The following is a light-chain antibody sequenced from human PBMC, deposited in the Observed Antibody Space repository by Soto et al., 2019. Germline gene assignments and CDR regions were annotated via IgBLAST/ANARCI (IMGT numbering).Light chain of an antibody. CDR3: QQYKDWPTP. V-gene: IGKV1-5*01. J-gene: IGKJ1*01. CDR2: DAS. Sequence: DIQMTQSPSTLSASVGDSVTITCRASQNIRNWLAWYQQKPGKAPNPLIYDASSLKSGVPARFSGSGSGTEFSLTISSLQSDDFAVYYCQQYKDWPTPFGQGTKVDI. CDR1: QNIRNW.